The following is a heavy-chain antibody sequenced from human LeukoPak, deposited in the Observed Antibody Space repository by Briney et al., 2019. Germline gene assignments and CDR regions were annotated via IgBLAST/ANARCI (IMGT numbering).Heavy chain of an antibody. D-gene: IGHD3-10*01. CDR2: IYYSGST. CDR3: AKTVSGGAFDI. CDR1: GGSISSGGYY. J-gene: IGHJ3*02. Sequence: PSQTLSLTCTVSGGSISSGGYYWSWIRQHPGKGLEWLGYIYYSGSTYYNPSLKSRVTISVDTSKNQFSLKLSSVTAADTAVYYCAKTVSGGAFDIWGQGTMVTVSS. V-gene: IGHV4-31*03.